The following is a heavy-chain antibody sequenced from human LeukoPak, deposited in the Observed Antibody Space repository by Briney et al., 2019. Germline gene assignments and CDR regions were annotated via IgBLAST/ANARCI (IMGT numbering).Heavy chain of an antibody. CDR3: ARLQGGGSYRNFDY. CDR1: GYTFNSHG. CDR2: ISAYIGNT. J-gene: IGHJ4*02. Sequence: GASVKVSCKASGYTFNSHGITWVRQAPGQGLEWMGWISAYIGNTNYAQKLQGRVTMTTDTSTSTAYMELRSLRSDDTAVYYCARLQGGGSYRNFDYWGQGTLVTVSS. V-gene: IGHV1-18*01. D-gene: IGHD3-16*02.